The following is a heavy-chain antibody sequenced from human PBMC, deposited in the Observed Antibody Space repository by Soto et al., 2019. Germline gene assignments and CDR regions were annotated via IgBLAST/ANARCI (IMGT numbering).Heavy chain of an antibody. Sequence: ETLSLTCTVSGGSISSSSYYWGWIRQPPGKGLEWIGSIYYSGSTYYNPSLKSRVTISVDTSKNQFSLKLSSVTAADTAVYYCARSAGIAARRADFDYWRQGTLVTVSS. CDR1: GGSISSSSYY. CDR2: IYYSGST. V-gene: IGHV4-39*01. J-gene: IGHJ4*02. D-gene: IGHD6-6*01. CDR3: ARSAGIAARRADFDY.